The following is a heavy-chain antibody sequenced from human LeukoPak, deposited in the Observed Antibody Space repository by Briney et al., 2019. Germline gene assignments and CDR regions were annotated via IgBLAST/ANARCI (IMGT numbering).Heavy chain of an antibody. V-gene: IGHV4-59*08. CDR3: ARLTIAARPGGWFDP. J-gene: IGHJ5*02. CDR1: GGSISSYY. D-gene: IGHD6-6*01. Sequence: SETLSLTCTVSGGSISSYYWSWIRQPAGKGLEWIGYIYYSGSTNYNPSLKSRVTISVDTSKNQFSLKLSSVTAADTAVYYCARLTIAARPGGWFDPWGQGTLVTVSS. CDR2: IYYSGST.